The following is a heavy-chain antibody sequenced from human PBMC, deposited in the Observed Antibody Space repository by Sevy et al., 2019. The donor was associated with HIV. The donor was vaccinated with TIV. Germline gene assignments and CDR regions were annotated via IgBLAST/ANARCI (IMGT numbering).Heavy chain of an antibody. CDR2: IWNDGSTK. V-gene: IGHV3-33*01. Sequence: GGSLRLSCAASGFTFSNYGMHWVRQAPGKGLEWVAVIWNDGSTKYYAVSVKVRFTISRDNSKNTLYLQMNSLRVEDTAVYFCARGGDFNDRSAKRDFDYWGQGTLVTVSS. J-gene: IGHJ4*02. CDR3: ARGGDFNDRSAKRDFDY. D-gene: IGHD3-22*01. CDR1: GFTFSNYG.